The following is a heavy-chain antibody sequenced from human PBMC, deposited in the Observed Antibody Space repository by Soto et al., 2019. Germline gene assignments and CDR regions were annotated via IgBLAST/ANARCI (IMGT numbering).Heavy chain of an antibody. J-gene: IGHJ4*01. V-gene: IGHV4-31*11. D-gene: IGHD3-22*01. CDR3: RRLYTYGYYHFDH. CDR1: GDSISTSSYY. Sequence: SETLSLTCDVSGDSISTSSYYWTWIRQHPGRGLEWIGYIYYTGTTHYSPSLQSRVTMSVDTSKNQISLTLTSLTPADTAVYFCRRLYTYGYYHFDHWGQGTLVTVSS. CDR2: IYYTGTT.